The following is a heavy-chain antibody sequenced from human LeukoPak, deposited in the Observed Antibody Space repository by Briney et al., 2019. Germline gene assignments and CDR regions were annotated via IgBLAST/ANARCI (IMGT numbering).Heavy chain of an antibody. D-gene: IGHD6-6*01. CDR1: GYTFTGYY. CDR3: ASSPIAARRGGVAFDI. Sequence: ASVKVSCTTSGYTFTGYYMHWVRQAPGQGLEWMGWINPNSGGTNYAQKFQGRVTMTRDTSISTAYMELSRLRSDDTAVYYCASSPIAARRGGVAFDIWGQGTMVTVSS. CDR2: INPNSGGT. J-gene: IGHJ3*02. V-gene: IGHV1-2*02.